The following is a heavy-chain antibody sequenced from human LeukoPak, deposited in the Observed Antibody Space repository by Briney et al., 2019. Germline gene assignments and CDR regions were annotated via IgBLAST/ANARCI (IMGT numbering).Heavy chain of an antibody. CDR1: NGFISGYY. CDR3: AREDSSQSFDY. J-gene: IGHJ4*02. V-gene: IGHV4-59*13. D-gene: IGHD6-13*01. CDR2: IYSTGST. Sequence: SETLSLTCSVSNGFISGYYWTWIRQPPGKRLEWLGYIYSTGSTNYNPSLKSRIAISVDTSKNQFYLNLTSVSAADTAVYYCAREDSSQSFDYWGQGTLVTVSS.